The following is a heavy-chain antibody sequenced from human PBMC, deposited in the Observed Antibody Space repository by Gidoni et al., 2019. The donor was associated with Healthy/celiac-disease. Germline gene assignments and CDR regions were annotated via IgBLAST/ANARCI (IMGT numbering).Heavy chain of an antibody. J-gene: IGHJ4*02. CDR1: GGSFSGYY. D-gene: IGHD6-13*01. V-gene: IGHV4-34*01. CDR2: INHSGST. CDR3: ARDFLYSSSWYDY. Sequence: QVQLQQWGAGLWKPSETLSLTGAVYGGSFSGYYWSWVRQPPGKGLEWIGEINHSGSTNYHPSLKSRVTISVDTSKNQFSLKLISVTAADTAVYYCARDFLYSSSWYDYWGQGTLVTVSS.